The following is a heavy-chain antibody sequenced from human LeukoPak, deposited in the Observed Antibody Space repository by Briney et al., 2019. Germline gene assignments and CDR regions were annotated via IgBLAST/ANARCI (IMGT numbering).Heavy chain of an antibody. CDR1: GYTFTGYY. V-gene: IGHV1-2*02. CDR3: ARDHRNYYGSGDNYMDV. Sequence: GASVKVSCKASGYTFTGYYMHWVRQAPGQGLEWMGWINPNSGGTNYAQKFQGRVTMTRDTSISTAYMELSRLRSDDTAVYYCARDHRNYYGSGDNYMDVWGKGTTVTVSS. D-gene: IGHD3-10*01. J-gene: IGHJ6*03. CDR2: INPNSGGT.